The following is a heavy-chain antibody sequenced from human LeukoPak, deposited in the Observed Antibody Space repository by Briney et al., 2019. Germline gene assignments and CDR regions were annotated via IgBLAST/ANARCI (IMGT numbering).Heavy chain of an antibody. CDR3: AKEIYCTATTCQGNDAFHI. CDR1: GFHFSNFG. D-gene: IGHD2-8*02. Sequence: GGSLRLSCTGSGFHFSNFGFHWVRQAPGKGLEWVTFIRYDGTTTYYADSVEGRFTISRDNSKNTVYLQMSSLKAEDTALYYCAKEIYCTATTCQGNDAFHIWGQGTVVTVSS. J-gene: IGHJ3*02. CDR2: IRYDGTTT. V-gene: IGHV3-30*02.